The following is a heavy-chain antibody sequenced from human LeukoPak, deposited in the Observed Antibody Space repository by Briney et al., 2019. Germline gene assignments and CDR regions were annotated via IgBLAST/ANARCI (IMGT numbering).Heavy chain of an antibody. V-gene: IGHV3-30-3*01. CDR3: VSGERENHMVVVAAAYNWFDP. CDR1: GFTFSSYA. J-gene: IGHJ5*02. D-gene: IGHD2-15*01. Sequence: PGRSLRLSCAASGFTFSSYAMHWVRQAPGKGLEWVAVISYDGSNKYYADSVKGRFTISRDNSKNTLYLQMNSLRAEDTAVYYCVSGERENHMVVVAAAYNWFDPWGQGTLVTVSS. CDR2: ISYDGSNK.